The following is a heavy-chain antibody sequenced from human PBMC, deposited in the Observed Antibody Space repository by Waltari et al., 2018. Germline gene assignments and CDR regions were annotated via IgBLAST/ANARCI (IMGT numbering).Heavy chain of an antibody. CDR3: ARDGNYYDSSGYYYGFDY. Sequence: QVQLQESGPGLVKPSQTLSLTCTVSGGSISSGSYYWSWIRQPAGKGLEWIGRIDTSGSTNYNPALKSRVTISVDTSKNQFSLKLSSVTAADTAVYYCARDGNYYDSSGYYYGFDYWGQGTLVTVSS. J-gene: IGHJ4*02. V-gene: IGHV4-61*02. D-gene: IGHD3-22*01. CDR2: IDTSGST. CDR1: GGSISSGSYY.